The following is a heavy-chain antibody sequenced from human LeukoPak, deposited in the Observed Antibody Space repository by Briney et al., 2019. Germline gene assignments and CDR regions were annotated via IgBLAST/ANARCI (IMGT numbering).Heavy chain of an antibody. V-gene: IGHV1-24*01. D-gene: IGHD3-3*01. CDR3: ATTLWSGYLGPLGAFDI. J-gene: IGHJ3*02. Sequence: ASVKVSCKVSGYTLTELSMHWVRQAPGKGLEWMGGFDPEDGETIYAQKFRGRVTMTEDTSTDTAYMELSSLRSEDTAVYYCATTLWSGYLGPLGAFDIWGQGTMVTVSS. CDR2: FDPEDGET. CDR1: GYTLTELS.